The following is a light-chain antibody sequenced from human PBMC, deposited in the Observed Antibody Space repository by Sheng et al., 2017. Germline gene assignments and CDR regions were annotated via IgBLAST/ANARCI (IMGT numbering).Light chain of an antibody. Sequence: QSALTQPASVSGSPGQSITISCTGTSSDVGGYNYVSWYQQHPGKAPKLMIYDVNNRPSGVSNRFSGSKSGNTASLTISGLQAEDEADYYCAAWDDTLSGRGVFGGGTKLTVL. CDR3: AAWDDTLSGRGV. CDR1: SSDVGGYNY. V-gene: IGLV2-14*03. CDR2: DVN. J-gene: IGLJ3*02.